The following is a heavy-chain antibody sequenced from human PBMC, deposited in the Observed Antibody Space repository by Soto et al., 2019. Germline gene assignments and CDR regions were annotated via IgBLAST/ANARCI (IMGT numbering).Heavy chain of an antibody. CDR2: IYSGGAT. D-gene: IGHD2-2*01. CDR1: GFSVSTSH. J-gene: IGHJ4*02. V-gene: IGHV3-53*01. Sequence: GGSLRLSCAAAGFSVSTSHISWVRQAPGKGLEWVSVIYSGGATHYAVSVKGRLIISRDKSKSTVDLQMNSLRAEDTAVYYCARRPSRYCSSTTCYASDYWGQGTLVTVSS. CDR3: ARRPSRYCSSTTCYASDY.